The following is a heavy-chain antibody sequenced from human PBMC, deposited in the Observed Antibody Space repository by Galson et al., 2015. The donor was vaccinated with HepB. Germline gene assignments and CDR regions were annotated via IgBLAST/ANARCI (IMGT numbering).Heavy chain of an antibody. CDR2: INAGNGNT. J-gene: IGHJ4*02. CDR1: GYTFPSYA. CDR3: AREVGRVRGVPDY. V-gene: IGHV1-3*01. D-gene: IGHD3-10*01. Sequence: SVKVSCKASGYTFPSYAMHWVRQAPGQRLEWMGWINAGNGNTKYSQKFQGRVTITRDTSASTAYMELSSLRSEDTAVYYCAREVGRVRGVPDYWGQGTLVTVSS.